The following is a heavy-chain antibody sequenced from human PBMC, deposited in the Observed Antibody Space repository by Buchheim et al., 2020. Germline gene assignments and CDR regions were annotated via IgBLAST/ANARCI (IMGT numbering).Heavy chain of an antibody. Sequence: EVQLLESGGGLVQPGGSLRLSCAASGFTFSSYAMSWVRQAPGKGLEWVSAISGSGGSTYYADSVKGRFTISRDNSKNTLCLQMNSLRAEDTAVYYCAKDLAGITIFGVVITYYGMDVWGQGTT. J-gene: IGHJ6*02. CDR2: ISGSGGST. D-gene: IGHD3-3*01. CDR3: AKDLAGITIFGVVITYYGMDV. CDR1: GFTFSSYA. V-gene: IGHV3-23*01.